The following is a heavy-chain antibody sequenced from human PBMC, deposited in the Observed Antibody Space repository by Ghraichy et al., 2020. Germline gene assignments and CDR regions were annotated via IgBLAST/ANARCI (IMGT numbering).Heavy chain of an antibody. J-gene: IGHJ6*03. V-gene: IGHV3-21*01. CDR3: ARAHDISKLRFLEWLLRYMDV. Sequence: GGSLRLSCAASGFTFSSYSMNWVRQAPGKGLEWVSSISSSSSYIYYADSVKGRFTISRDNAKNSLYLQMNSLRAEDTAVYYCARAHDISKLRFLEWLLRYMDVWGKGTTVTVSS. CDR2: ISSSSSYI. CDR1: GFTFSSYS. D-gene: IGHD3-3*01.